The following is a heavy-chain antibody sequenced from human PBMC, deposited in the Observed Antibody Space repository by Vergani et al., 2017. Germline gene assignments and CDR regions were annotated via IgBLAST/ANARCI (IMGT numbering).Heavy chain of an antibody. CDR2: ISGSVGST. D-gene: IGHD5-12*01. CDR3: AKANPRNSGYDYLYYYHAMDV. V-gene: IGHV3-23*01. J-gene: IGHJ6*02. Sequence: EVQLLESGGDLVQPGGSLRLSCAASGFTFNHYAMNWVRQPPGKGLEWVSGISGSVGSTYYAGSVKGRFTISGDSSKNTLYLQMNSLSAGDTAVYYCAKANPRNSGYDYLYYYHAMDVWGQGTTVTVSS. CDR1: GFTFNHYA.